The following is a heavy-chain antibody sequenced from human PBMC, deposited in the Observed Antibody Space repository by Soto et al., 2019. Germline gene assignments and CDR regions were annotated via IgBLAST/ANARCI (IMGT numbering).Heavy chain of an antibody. CDR1: GFTLTSYS. D-gene: IGHD3-10*01. J-gene: IGHJ6*02. CDR3: VRERGLSSYYGMDV. Sequence: EVQLVESGGGLVKPGGSLRLSCAASGFTLTSYSMNWVRQAPGKGLEWVSSISSSSSHIYYADSVKGRFTISRDNARNALYLEMNCLRAEDTAVYYCVRERGLSSYYGMDVWGQGTTVTVSS. CDR2: ISSSSSHI. V-gene: IGHV3-21*02.